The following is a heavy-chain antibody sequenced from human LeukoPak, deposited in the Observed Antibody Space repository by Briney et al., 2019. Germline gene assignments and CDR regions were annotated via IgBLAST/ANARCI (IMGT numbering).Heavy chain of an antibody. V-gene: IGHV4-39*07. CDR2: IYYSGST. CDR3: ALNGGGIWFGELSDGPYYFDY. D-gene: IGHD3-10*01. Sequence: PSETLSLTCTVSGGSISSSSYYWGWIRQPPGKGLEWIGSIYYSGSTYYNPSLKSRVTISVDTSKNQFSLKLSSVTAADTAVYYCALNGGGIWFGELSDGPYYFDYWGQGTLVTVSS. J-gene: IGHJ4*02. CDR1: GGSISSSSYY.